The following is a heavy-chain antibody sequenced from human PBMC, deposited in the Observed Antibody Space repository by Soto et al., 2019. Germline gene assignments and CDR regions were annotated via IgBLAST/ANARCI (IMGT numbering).Heavy chain of an antibody. Sequence: QVQLVQSGAEVKKPGSSVKVSCKASGGTFSSYAISWVRQAPGQGLEWMGGIIPIFGTANYAQKFQGRVTITADESTSTAYMELSSLRSEDTPVYYCARTSAYCSGGSCPFDYWGQGTLVTVSS. V-gene: IGHV1-69*01. CDR3: ARTSAYCSGGSCPFDY. D-gene: IGHD2-15*01. CDR1: GGTFSSYA. CDR2: IIPIFGTA. J-gene: IGHJ4*02.